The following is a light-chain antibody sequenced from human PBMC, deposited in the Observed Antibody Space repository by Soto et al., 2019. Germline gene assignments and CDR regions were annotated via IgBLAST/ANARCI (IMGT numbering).Light chain of an antibody. J-gene: IGLJ1*01. CDR1: SSDVGGYHY. Sequence: QSALTQPASVSVSPGQSITISCTGTSSDVGGYHYVSWYQQYPGKAPKVMIYDVSNRPSGVSNRFSGSKSGNTASLTISGLQAEDEADYYCSSYTTSSTYVFGTGTKLTVL. CDR2: DVS. CDR3: SSYTTSSTYV. V-gene: IGLV2-14*01.